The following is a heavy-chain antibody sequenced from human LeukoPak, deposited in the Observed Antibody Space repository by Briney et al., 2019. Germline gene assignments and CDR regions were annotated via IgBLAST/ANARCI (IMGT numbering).Heavy chain of an antibody. J-gene: IGHJ6*03. Sequence: GGSLRLSCAASGFTFSSYGMHWVRQAPGKGLEWVAFIRYDGSNKYYADSVKGRFTISRDNSKNTLYLQMNSLRAEDTAVYYCARENSGSYYSYYYYYMDVWGKGTTVTISS. CDR3: ARENSGSYYSYYYYYMDV. V-gene: IGHV3-30*02. D-gene: IGHD1-26*01. CDR1: GFTFSSYG. CDR2: IRYDGSNK.